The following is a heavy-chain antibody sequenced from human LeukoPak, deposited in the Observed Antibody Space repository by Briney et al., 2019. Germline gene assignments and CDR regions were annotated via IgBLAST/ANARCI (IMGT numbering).Heavy chain of an antibody. V-gene: IGHV3-30-3*01. J-gene: IGHJ4*02. Sequence: PGGSLRLSRAASGFTFSSYAMHWVRQAPSKGLEWVAVISYDGSNKYYADSVKGRFTVSRDNSKNTLYLQMNSLRAEDTAVYYCARDKNWGYDSSGYYVYWGQGTLVTVSS. CDR2: ISYDGSNK. CDR3: ARDKNWGYDSSGYYVY. D-gene: IGHD3-22*01. CDR1: GFTFSSYA.